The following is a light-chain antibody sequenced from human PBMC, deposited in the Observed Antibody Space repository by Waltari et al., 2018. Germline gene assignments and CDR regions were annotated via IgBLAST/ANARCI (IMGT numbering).Light chain of an antibody. J-gene: IGKJ1*01. Sequence: DIQMTQSPSTLSASVGASVTITCRASHTIIRWLAWYQQKPGKAPYLLIYKASALQSGVPSRFSGSGSGSEFTLTISRLQPDDSAIYYCQQYNTYPRTFDQGTKVEIK. CDR3: QQYNTYPRT. V-gene: IGKV1-5*03. CDR2: KAS. CDR1: HTIIRW.